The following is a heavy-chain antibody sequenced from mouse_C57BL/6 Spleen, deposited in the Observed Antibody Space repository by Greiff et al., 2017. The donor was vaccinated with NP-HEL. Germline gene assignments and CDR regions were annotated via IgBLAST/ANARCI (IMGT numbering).Heavy chain of an antibody. Sequence: EVKLMESGGGLVPPFSSFLLSFVSSVFPFPASSMSWVRPPPGKALEWLGFFRNPSPFSQTEYSASVKGRFTISRDNSQSSLDHQMNALRAEDSATDYCARYYDEYDGRNAMDDWGQGTSVTVSS. CDR3: ARYYDEYDGRNAMDD. CDR2: FRNPSPFSQT. V-gene: IGHV7-3*01. J-gene: IGHJ4*01. CDR1: VFPFPASS. D-gene: IGHD2-4*01.